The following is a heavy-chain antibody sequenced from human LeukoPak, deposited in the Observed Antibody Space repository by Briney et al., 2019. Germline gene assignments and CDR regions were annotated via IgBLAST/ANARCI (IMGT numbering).Heavy chain of an antibody. D-gene: IGHD6-13*01. Sequence: GGSLRLSCAASGFTFRSYAMHWVRQAPGKGLEWVAVISYDGSNKYYADSVKGRFTISRDNSKNTLYLQMNSLRAEDTAVYYCVKALLGIAAAWGAFDIWGQGTMVTVSS. V-gene: IGHV3-30*04. CDR2: ISYDGSNK. CDR3: VKALLGIAAAWGAFDI. J-gene: IGHJ3*02. CDR1: GFTFRSYA.